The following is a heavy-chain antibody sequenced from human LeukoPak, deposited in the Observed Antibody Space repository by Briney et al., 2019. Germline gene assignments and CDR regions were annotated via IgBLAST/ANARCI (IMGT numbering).Heavy chain of an antibody. CDR1: GFTFSSYS. Sequence: GGSLRLSCAASGFTFSSYSMNWVRQAPGKGLEWVSSISSSSSYIYYADSVKGRFTISRDDAKNSLYLQMNSLRAEDTAVYYCARAASGYSSSWLDYWGQGTLVTVSS. D-gene: IGHD6-13*01. J-gene: IGHJ4*02. CDR3: ARAASGYSSSWLDY. CDR2: ISSSSSYI. V-gene: IGHV3-21*01.